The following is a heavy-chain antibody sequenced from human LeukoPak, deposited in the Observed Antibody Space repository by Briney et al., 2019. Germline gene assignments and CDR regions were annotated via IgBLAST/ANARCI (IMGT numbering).Heavy chain of an antibody. CDR2: IYYSGST. J-gene: IGHJ4*02. CDR3: ARVFYDFWSGDPGFAFDY. V-gene: IGHV4-59*02. Sequence: SETLSLTCTVSSGSVSSHFWSWIRQPPGKGLEWIGYIYYSGSTNYSPSLKSRVTISVDTSKNQFSLKLSSVTAADTAVYYCARVFYDFWSGDPGFAFDYWGQGTLVTVSS. D-gene: IGHD3-3*01. CDR1: SGSVSSHF.